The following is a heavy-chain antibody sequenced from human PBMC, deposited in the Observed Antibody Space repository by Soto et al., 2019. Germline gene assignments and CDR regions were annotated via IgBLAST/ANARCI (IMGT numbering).Heavy chain of an antibody. J-gene: IGHJ4*02. CDR3: ARGPAYYYDSSLDY. CDR1: VGSFSGYY. V-gene: IGHV4-34*01. CDR2: INHSGST. D-gene: IGHD3-22*01. Sequence: SDPLSLNCAAYVGSFSGYYWSWIRQPPGPGLGWIGEINHSGSTNYNPSLKSRVTISVDTSKNQFSLKLSSVTAADTAVYYCARGPAYYYDSSLDYWGQGTLVTVSS.